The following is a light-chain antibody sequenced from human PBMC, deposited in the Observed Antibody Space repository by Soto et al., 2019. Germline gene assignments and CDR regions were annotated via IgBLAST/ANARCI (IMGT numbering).Light chain of an antibody. CDR1: QSVSGY. CDR3: QPRTNRPLSFT. CDR2: DAS. J-gene: IGKJ4*02. V-gene: IGKV3-11*01. Sequence: NVLTQSPATLSLSPGERATLSCRASQSVSGYLTWYQQKPGQAPRLLIYDASNRATGVPARFSGSGSGTEFTLTISSLEPEDFAVYYCQPRTNRPLSFTFVPGTQVE.